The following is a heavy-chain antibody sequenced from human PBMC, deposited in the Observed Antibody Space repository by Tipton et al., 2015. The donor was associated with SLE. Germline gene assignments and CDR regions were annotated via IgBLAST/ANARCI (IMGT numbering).Heavy chain of an antibody. Sequence: SLRLSCAASGFTVSNNFMSWVRQAPGKGLEWVSVIYSGGRTYYADSVKGRFTISRHSSENTLYVEMNSLRAEDTGVYYCAKDHEWLVDRGAFDVWGQGTTVTVSS. CDR1: GFTVSNNF. D-gene: IGHD6-19*01. V-gene: IGHV3-53*04. CDR3: AKDHEWLVDRGAFDV. J-gene: IGHJ3*01. CDR2: IYSGGRT.